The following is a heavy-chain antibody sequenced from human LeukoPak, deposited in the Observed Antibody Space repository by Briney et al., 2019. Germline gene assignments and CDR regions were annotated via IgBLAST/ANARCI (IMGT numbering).Heavy chain of an antibody. J-gene: IGHJ6*02. CDR2: ISSSSSYI. CDR1: GFTFSGYS. Sequence: GGSLRLSCAASGFTFSGYSMNWVRQAPGKGLEWVSSISSSSSYIYYADSVKGRFTISRDNAKNSLYLQMNSLRAEDTAVYYCASPMTTVTLGVWGQGTTVTVSS. D-gene: IGHD4-17*01. CDR3: ASPMTTVTLGV. V-gene: IGHV3-21*01.